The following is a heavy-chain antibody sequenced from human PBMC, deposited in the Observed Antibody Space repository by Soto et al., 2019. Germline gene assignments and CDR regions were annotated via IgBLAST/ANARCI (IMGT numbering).Heavy chain of an antibody. CDR2: INAGNGNT. V-gene: IGHV1-3*01. Sequence: ASVKVSCKASGYTFTSYAIDWVRQAPGQRLEWMGWINAGNGNTKYSQKFQGRVTITRDTSASTAYMELSSLRSEDTAVYYCASSNIAAAPNCMDVWGQGTTVTVSS. CDR3: ASSNIAAAPNCMDV. J-gene: IGHJ6*02. CDR1: GYTFTSYA. D-gene: IGHD6-13*01.